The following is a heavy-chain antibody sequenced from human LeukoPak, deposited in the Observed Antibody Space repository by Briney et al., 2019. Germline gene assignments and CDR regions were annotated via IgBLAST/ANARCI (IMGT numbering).Heavy chain of an antibody. J-gene: IGHJ5*02. CDR2: FDPEDGET. Sequence: ASVKVSCKVSGYTLTELSMHWVRQAPGKGLEWMGGFDPEDGETIYAQKFQGRVTMTEDTSTDTAYMELSSLRSEDTAVYYCATAYWEYQPLFLGLDPWGQGTLVTVSS. CDR3: ATAYWEYQPLFLGLDP. CDR1: GYTLTELS. V-gene: IGHV1-24*01. D-gene: IGHD2-2*01.